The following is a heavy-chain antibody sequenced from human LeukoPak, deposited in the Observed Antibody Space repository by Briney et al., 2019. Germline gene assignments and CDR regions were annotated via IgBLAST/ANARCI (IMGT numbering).Heavy chain of an antibody. Sequence: PSETLSLTCTVSGGSISSYYWSWIRQPAGKGLEWIGRIYTSGSTNYNPYLKSRVTMSVDTSKNQFSLKLSSVTAADTAVYYCARDKYGSGSYANWFDPWGQGTLVTVSS. CDR3: ARDKYGSGSYANWFDP. CDR2: IYTSGST. J-gene: IGHJ5*02. D-gene: IGHD3-10*01. V-gene: IGHV4-4*07. CDR1: GGSISSYY.